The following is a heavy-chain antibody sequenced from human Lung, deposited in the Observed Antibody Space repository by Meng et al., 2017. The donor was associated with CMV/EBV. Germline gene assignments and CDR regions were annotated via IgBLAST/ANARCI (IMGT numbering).Heavy chain of an antibody. Sequence: AXVXVSXXASGYTFTAYYLHWVRQAPGQGLEWMGWINPNTGGTNYAQKFQGRVTMTRDTSISTAYMELSRLRSDDTAVYYCARDVRRGSSSWVDYWGQGTLVXVSS. V-gene: IGHV1-2*02. CDR1: GYTFTAYY. CDR2: INPNTGGT. CDR3: ARDVRRGSSSWVDY. D-gene: IGHD6-13*01. J-gene: IGHJ4*02.